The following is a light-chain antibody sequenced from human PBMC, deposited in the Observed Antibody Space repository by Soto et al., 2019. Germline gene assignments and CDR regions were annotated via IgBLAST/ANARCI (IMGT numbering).Light chain of an antibody. Sequence: DIQMTQSPSSLSASVGDRVTITCQASQDITDHLNWYQQKPGKASKLLIYDASNLETGVPSRFSGSGSGTDFTFTISSLQPEDIATFYCQQYDILLTFGGGTKVEIK. V-gene: IGKV1-33*01. CDR2: DAS. J-gene: IGKJ4*01. CDR3: QQYDILLT. CDR1: QDITDH.